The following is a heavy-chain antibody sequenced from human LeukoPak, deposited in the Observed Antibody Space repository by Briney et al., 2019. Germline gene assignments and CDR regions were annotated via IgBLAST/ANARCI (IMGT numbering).Heavy chain of an antibody. J-gene: IGHJ4*02. CDR3: ARGSERNQLPVFDY. CDR1: GGSISSYY. V-gene: IGHV4-34*01. Sequence: SETLSLTCTVSGGSISSYYWSWIRQPPGKGLEWIGEINHSGSTNYNPSLKSRVTISVDTSKNQFSQKLSSVTAADTAVYYCARGSERNQLPVFDYWGQGTLVTVSS. D-gene: IGHD2-2*01. CDR2: INHSGST.